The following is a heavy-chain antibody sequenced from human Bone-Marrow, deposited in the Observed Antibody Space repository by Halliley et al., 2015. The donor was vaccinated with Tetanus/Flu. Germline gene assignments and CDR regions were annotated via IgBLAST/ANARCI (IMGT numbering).Heavy chain of an antibody. D-gene: IGHD2-21*01. CDR3: ARGSPIGPLFPGHRRDAFDN. Sequence: YAHSVKGRFPISRDNSKNTPYLQMNSLRAEDTAVFYCARGSPIGPLFPGHRRDAFDNWGQGTLVSVSS. J-gene: IGHJ3*02. V-gene: IGHV3-66*01.